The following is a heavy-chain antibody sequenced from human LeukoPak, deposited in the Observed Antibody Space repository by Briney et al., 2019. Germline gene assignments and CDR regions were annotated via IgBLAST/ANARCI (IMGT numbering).Heavy chain of an antibody. D-gene: IGHD4-23*01. V-gene: IGHV1-46*01. Sequence: ASVKVSCKASGYTFTGYYMHWVRQAPGQGLEWMGIINPSGGSTSYAQKFQGRVTMTRDTSTSTVYMELSSLRSEDTAVYYCASMYGGNSYFDYWGQGTLVTVSS. J-gene: IGHJ4*02. CDR3: ASMYGGNSYFDY. CDR2: INPSGGST. CDR1: GYTFTGYY.